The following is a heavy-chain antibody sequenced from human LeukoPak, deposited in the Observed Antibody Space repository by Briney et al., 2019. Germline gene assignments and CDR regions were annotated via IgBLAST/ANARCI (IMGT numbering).Heavy chain of an antibody. Sequence: GGSLRLSGAASGFTFSSYGMHWVRQAPGKGLEWVAVIWYDGSNKYYADSVKGRFTISRDNSKNTLYLQMNSLRAEDTAVYYCARDYYGSGSYNTYYYYYGMDVWGQGTTVTVSS. V-gene: IGHV3-33*01. J-gene: IGHJ6*02. CDR1: GFTFSSYG. D-gene: IGHD3-10*01. CDR2: IWYDGSNK. CDR3: ARDYYGSGSYNTYYYYYGMDV.